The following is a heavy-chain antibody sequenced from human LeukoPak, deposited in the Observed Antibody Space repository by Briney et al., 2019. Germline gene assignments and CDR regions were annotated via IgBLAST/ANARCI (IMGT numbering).Heavy chain of an antibody. D-gene: IGHD3-9*01. J-gene: IGHJ6*03. Sequence: SGTLSLTCTVSGDSISFYYWSWIRQPAGKGLEWIGRIYPSGSTNYNPSLKSRVTMSVDASKKQLSLNLSSVTAADTAVYYCARVSPGYLYYMDVWGKGTTVTVSS. CDR2: IYPSGST. CDR3: ARVSPGYLYYMDV. V-gene: IGHV4-4*07. CDR1: GDSISFYY.